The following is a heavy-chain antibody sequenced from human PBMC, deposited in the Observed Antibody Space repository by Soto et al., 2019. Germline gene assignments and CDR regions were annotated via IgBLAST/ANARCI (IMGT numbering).Heavy chain of an antibody. V-gene: IGHV1-8*02. CDR1: GGTFSSDA. J-gene: IGHJ4*02. CDR2: MNPNSGNT. Sequence: GASVKVSCRASGGTFSSDAFSCGRQAPGQGLEWMGWMNPNSGNTAYAQKFQGRVTMARNTSISTAYMELSSLRSEDTAVYYCARGRPDYGDYWGQGTLVTVSS. CDR3: ARGRPDYGDY.